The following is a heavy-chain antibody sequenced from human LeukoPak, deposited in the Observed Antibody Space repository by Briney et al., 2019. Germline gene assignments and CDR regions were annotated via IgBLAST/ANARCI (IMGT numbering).Heavy chain of an antibody. J-gene: IGHJ6*03. D-gene: IGHD3-16*02. Sequence: ASVKVSCKASGYTFTVYYMHWVRQAPGQGLEWMGWINPNSGGTNYAQKFQGRVTMTRDTSISRAYMELSRLRSEDTAVYYCARDIDSSGPQSLNYYYYMDVWGKGTTVTVSS. CDR3: ARDIDSSGPQSLNYYYYMDV. CDR1: GYTFTVYY. CDR2: INPNSGGT. V-gene: IGHV1-2*02.